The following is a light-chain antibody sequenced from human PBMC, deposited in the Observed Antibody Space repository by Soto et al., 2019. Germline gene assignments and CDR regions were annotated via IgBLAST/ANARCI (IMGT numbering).Light chain of an antibody. CDR1: QIVSNV. V-gene: IGKV1-5*01. Sequence: DIQMTQSPSTLSASVGDRVTITCRASQIVSNVLAWFQQRPGEGPKLLIYDISSLGSGVPSRFSGSGSATGTEFTLTTSSLQPDDLATYYCQQYYSNPWTFGQGTKVEIK. CDR3: QQYYSNPWT. CDR2: DIS. J-gene: IGKJ1*01.